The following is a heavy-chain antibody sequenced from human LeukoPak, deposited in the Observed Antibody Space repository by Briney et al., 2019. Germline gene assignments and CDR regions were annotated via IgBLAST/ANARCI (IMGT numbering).Heavy chain of an antibody. CDR2: IYYSGST. V-gene: IGHV4-39*01. Sequence: SETLSLTCTVSGGSISSSSYYWGWIRQPPGKGLEWIGSIYYSGSTYYNPSLKSRVTISVDTSKNQFSLKLSSATAADTAVYYCARYSWKFDYWGQGTLVTVSS. CDR3: ARYSWKFDY. D-gene: IGHD1-26*01. CDR1: GGSISSSSYY. J-gene: IGHJ4*02.